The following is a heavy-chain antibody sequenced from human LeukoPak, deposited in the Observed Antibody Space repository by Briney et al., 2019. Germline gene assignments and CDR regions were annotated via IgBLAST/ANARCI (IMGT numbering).Heavy chain of an antibody. CDR2: IYTSGST. CDR3: ATHYGGNSGFDY. Sequence: SETLSLTXTVSGGSISSYYWSWIRQPPGKGLEWIGYIYTSGSTNYNPSLKSRVTISVDTSKNQFSLKLSSVTAADTAVYYCATHYGGNSGFDYWGQGTLVTVSS. D-gene: IGHD4-23*01. J-gene: IGHJ4*02. V-gene: IGHV4-4*08. CDR1: GGSISSYY.